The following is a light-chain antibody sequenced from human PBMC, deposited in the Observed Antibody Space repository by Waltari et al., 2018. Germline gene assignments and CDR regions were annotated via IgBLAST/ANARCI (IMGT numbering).Light chain of an antibody. Sequence: IVLTQSPGTLSMSPVEGVTLPCRASQSLNRALAWYQQKPGQAPRLLIYHVFNRATDIPDRFSGSGSGTEFSLTISRLEPEDFAVYYCQHYVNLPATFGQGTRVEIK. J-gene: IGKJ1*01. CDR2: HVF. CDR3: QHYVNLPAT. CDR1: QSLNRA. V-gene: IGKV3-20*01.